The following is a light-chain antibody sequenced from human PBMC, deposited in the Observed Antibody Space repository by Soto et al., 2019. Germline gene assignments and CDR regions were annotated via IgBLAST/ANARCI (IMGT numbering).Light chain of an antibody. V-gene: IGKV1-5*01. CDR2: DVS. CDR3: QQYHTFSST. CDR1: QTISSS. Sequence: DIQMTQSPSTLSASVGDRVTITCRASQTISSSLAWYQQQPAKAPKLLIYDVSTLKRGVPSRFSGSRSGTEFTLSISSLQPDDFATYYCQQYHTFSSTFGQGTSLESK. J-gene: IGKJ2*01.